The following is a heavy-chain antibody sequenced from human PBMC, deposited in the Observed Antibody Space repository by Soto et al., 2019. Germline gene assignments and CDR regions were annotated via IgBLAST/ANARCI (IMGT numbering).Heavy chain of an antibody. D-gene: IGHD5-12*01. CDR2: VSSSSDNT. CDR3: AKAGYGSDVLWWFGP. Sequence: GGSLRLSCAASGFTFSSYAMSWVRQAPGRGLEWVSAVSSSSDNTYYADSVKGRFTISRDNSKNTLYLQMDSLRAEDTAIYYCAKAGYGSDVLWWFGPWGLGTLVTVSS. J-gene: IGHJ5*02. V-gene: IGHV3-23*01. CDR1: GFTFSSYA.